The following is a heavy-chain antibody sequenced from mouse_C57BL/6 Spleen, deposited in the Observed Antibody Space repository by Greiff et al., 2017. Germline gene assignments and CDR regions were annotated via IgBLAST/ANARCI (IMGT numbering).Heavy chain of an antibody. D-gene: IGHD1-1*01. V-gene: IGHV5-9-1*02. CDR3: TRDQGYYGSSYEAWFAY. J-gene: IGHJ3*01. CDR2: ISSGGDYI. CDR1: GFTFSSYA. Sequence: EVMLVESGEGLVKPGGSLKLSCAASGFTFSSYAMSWVRQTPEKRLEWVAYISSGGDYIYYADTVKGRFTISRDNARNTRYLQMSSLKSEDTAMYYWTRDQGYYGSSYEAWFAYWGQGTLVTVSA.